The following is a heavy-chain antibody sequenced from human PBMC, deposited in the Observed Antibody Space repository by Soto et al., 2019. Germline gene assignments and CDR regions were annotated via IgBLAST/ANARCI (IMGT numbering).Heavy chain of an antibody. D-gene: IGHD6-6*01. J-gene: IGHJ6*02. V-gene: IGHV3-33*01. CDR3: ARDSSRFYYYYGMDV. CDR2: IWYDGSNK. CDR1: GFTFSSYG. Sequence: ESGGGVVQPGRSLRLSCAASGFTFSSYGMHWVRQAPGKGLEWVAVIWYDGSNKYYADSVKGRFTISRDNSKNTLYLQMNSLRAEDTAVYYCARDSSRFYYYYGMDVWGQGTTVTVSS.